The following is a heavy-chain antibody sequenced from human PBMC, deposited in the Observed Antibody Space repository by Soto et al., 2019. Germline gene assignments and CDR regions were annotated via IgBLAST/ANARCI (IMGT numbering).Heavy chain of an antibody. CDR2: ISSSSSTI. D-gene: IGHD3-3*01. V-gene: IGHV3-48*02. Sequence: EVQVVESGGGLVQPGVSLRLSCAASGFTFSSNSMNWVRQAPGKGLEWISYISSSSSTIYADSVKGRFTISRDNAKNSLYLQMTSLRDEDTAVYYCARVIWSGHLTSDLWGQGTLVTVSS. J-gene: IGHJ5*02. CDR3: ARVIWSGHLTSDL. CDR1: GFTFSSNS.